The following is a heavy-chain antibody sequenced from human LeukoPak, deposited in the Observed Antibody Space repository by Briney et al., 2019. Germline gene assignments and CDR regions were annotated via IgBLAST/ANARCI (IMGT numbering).Heavy chain of an antibody. CDR2: ISGSGGST. CDR3: AKDPCGGGCKTFDY. D-gene: IGHD2-21*02. J-gene: IGHJ4*02. V-gene: IGHV3-23*01. CDR1: GFTFSSYA. Sequence: GGSLRLSCAASGFTFSSYAMSWVRQAPGKGLEWVSSISGSGGSTYYADSVKGRFTISRDNSKNTLYLQMNSLRAEDTAVYYCAKDPCGGGCKTFDYWGQGTLVTVSS.